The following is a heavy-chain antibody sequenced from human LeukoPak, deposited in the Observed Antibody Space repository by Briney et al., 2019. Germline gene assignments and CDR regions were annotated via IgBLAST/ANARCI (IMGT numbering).Heavy chain of an antibody. Sequence: SVKVSCKASGGTFSSYAISWVRQAPGQGLEWMGGIIPIFGTANYAQKFQGRVTMTEDTSTDTAYMELSSLRSEDTAVYYCATDCSSTSCYNVDAFDIWGQGTMVTVSS. CDR1: GGTFSSYA. J-gene: IGHJ3*02. CDR2: IIPIFGTA. D-gene: IGHD2-2*02. V-gene: IGHV1-69*06. CDR3: ATDCSSTSCYNVDAFDI.